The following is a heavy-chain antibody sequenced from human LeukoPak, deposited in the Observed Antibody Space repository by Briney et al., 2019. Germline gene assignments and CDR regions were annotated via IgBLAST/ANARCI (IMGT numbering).Heavy chain of an antibody. D-gene: IGHD6-6*01. V-gene: IGHV3-23*01. Sequence: GGSLRLSCVDSGLTSGLTFSNYAMTWVRQAPGKGLEWVSSIFGSTGITGSTYYADSVKGRVTISRDNSKNTPYLQMNSLRAEDTAVYYCAKDSIAARLVYYYYYMDVWGKGTTVTVSS. CDR2: IFGSTGITGST. CDR3: AKDSIAARLVYYYYYMDV. CDR1: GLTFSNYA. J-gene: IGHJ6*03.